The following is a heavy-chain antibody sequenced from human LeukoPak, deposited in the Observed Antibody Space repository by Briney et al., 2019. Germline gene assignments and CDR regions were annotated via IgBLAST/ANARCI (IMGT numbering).Heavy chain of an antibody. CDR3: ANAGSGYYYYGSGSYYKDYYYMDV. CDR1: GCTFSSYA. J-gene: IGHJ6*03. CDR2: ISGSGGSP. D-gene: IGHD3-10*01. Sequence: GGPLRLSCAASGCTFSSYAMSWVRQAPGKGLEWVSAISGSGGSPYYADSVKGRFTISRDNSKNTLYLQMNSLRAEDTAVYYCANAGSGYYYYGSGSYYKDYYYMDVWGKGTTVTVSS. V-gene: IGHV3-23*01.